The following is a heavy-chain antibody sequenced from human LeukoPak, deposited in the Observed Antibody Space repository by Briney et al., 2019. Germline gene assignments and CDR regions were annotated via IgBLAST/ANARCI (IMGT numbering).Heavy chain of an antibody. CDR1: GYTFTSYG. V-gene: IGHV1-18*01. D-gene: IGHD6-19*01. CDR2: ISTYNGNT. J-gene: IGHJ4*02. CDR3: ARDTYNSGWCSDY. Sequence: ASVKVSCKTSGYTFTSYGISWVRQAPGHGLEWMGWISTYNGNTNYAQNLQGRIIMTTDTSTSTAYMELRSLRSDDTAVYYCARDTYNSGWCSDYWGREPWSPSPQ.